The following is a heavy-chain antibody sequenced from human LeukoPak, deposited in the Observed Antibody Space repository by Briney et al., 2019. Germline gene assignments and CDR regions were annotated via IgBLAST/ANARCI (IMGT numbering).Heavy chain of an antibody. D-gene: IGHD3-22*01. V-gene: IGHV1-18*04. CDR3: ARVGYYHDSSGYYLGY. J-gene: IGHJ4*02. Sequence: ASVKVSCKASGYTFTDYYMHWVRQAPGQGFEWMGWISAYNGNTNYAQKLQGRVTMTTDTSTSTAYMELRSLRSDDTAVYYCARVGYYHDSSGYYLGYWGQGTLVTVSS. CDR2: ISAYNGNT. CDR1: GYTFTDYY.